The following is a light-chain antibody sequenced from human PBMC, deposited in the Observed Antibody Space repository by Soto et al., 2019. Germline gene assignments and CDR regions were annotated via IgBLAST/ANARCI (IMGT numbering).Light chain of an antibody. V-gene: IGLV2-8*01. CDR1: SSDVGGYNY. Sequence: QSVLTQPPSASGSPGQSVTISCTGTSSDVGGYNYVSWYQQHPGKAPKLMIYEVTKRPSGVPDRFSDSKSGNTASLTVSGLQAEDEADYYCSSYAGSNNVVFGGGTKLTVL. CDR3: SSYAGSNNVV. CDR2: EVT. J-gene: IGLJ2*01.